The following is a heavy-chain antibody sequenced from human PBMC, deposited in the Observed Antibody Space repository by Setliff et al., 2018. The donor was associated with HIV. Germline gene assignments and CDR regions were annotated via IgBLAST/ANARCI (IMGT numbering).Heavy chain of an antibody. CDR2: ISAYNGNT. V-gene: IGHV1-18*01. D-gene: IGHD3-22*01. J-gene: IGHJ6*03. CDR1: GYTFTSYG. Sequence: ASVKVSCKASGYTFTSYGISWVRQAPGQGLEWMGWISAYNGNTNYAQKLQGRDTMTTDTSTSTAYMELRSLRSDDTAVYYCARCVPNYDSSGYYYMDVWGKGTTVTVSS. CDR3: ARCVPNYDSSGYYYMDV.